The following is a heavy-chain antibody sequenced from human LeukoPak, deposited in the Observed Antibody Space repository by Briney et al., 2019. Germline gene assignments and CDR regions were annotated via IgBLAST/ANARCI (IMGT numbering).Heavy chain of an antibody. Sequence: PSETLSLTCAVYGGSFSGYYWSWIRQPPGKGLEWIGYIYYSGSTNYNPSLKSRVTISVDTSKNQFSLKLSSVTAADTAVYYCARHVADCSGGSCGQFDYWGQGTLVTVSS. CDR2: IYYSGST. V-gene: IGHV4-59*08. D-gene: IGHD2-15*01. CDR3: ARHVADCSGGSCGQFDY. CDR1: GGSFSGYY. J-gene: IGHJ4*02.